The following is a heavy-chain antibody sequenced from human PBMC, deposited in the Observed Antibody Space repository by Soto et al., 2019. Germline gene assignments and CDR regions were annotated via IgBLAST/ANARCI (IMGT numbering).Heavy chain of an antibody. J-gene: IGHJ6*02. CDR1: GGSISSSSYY. V-gene: IGHV4-39*01. CDR3: ARRSRGSGTRIYYFYGMDV. D-gene: IGHD3-10*01. CDR2: IYYSGST. Sequence: SETLSLTCTVSGGSISSSSYYWGWIRQPPGKGLEWIGSIYYSGSTYYNPSLKSRVTISVDTSKNQFSLKLSSVTAADTAVYYCARRSRGSGTRIYYFYGMDVWGQGTTVTVSS.